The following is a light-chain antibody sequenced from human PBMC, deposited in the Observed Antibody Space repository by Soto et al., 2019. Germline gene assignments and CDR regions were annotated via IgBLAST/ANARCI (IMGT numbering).Light chain of an antibody. CDR2: DAS. CDR3: QQCGSSPRT. J-gene: IGKJ1*01. CDR1: QSVSSSY. V-gene: IGKV3D-20*01. Sequence: EIVLTQSPATLSLSPGERATLSCGASQSVSSSYLAWYQQKPGLAPRLLIYDASSRAPGIPDRFSGSGSATDFTLTISRLEPEDFAVYYCQQCGSSPRTFGQGTKVEIK.